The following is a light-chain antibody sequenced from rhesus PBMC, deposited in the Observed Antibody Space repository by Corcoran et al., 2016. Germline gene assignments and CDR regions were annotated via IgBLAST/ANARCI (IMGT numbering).Light chain of an antibody. Sequence: QSAPTQPPSVSGSPGLSVTISCAGTSSDVGAYNYVSWYQQHPGKAPKLMISEVTKRPSGVSDRFSGSKSGNTASRTIAGLQAEDEADYYCCSYTNSSTFVFGSGTKLTVL. CDR3: CSYTNSSTFV. J-gene: IGLJ6*01. CDR2: EVT. V-gene: IGLV2S7*01. CDR1: SSDVGAYNY.